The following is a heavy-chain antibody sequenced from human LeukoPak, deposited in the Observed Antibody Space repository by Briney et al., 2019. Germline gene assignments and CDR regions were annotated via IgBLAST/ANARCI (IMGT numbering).Heavy chain of an antibody. CDR1: GYTFTSYG. J-gene: IGHJ4*02. Sequence: ASVKVSCKASGYTFTSYGISWVRQAPGQGLEWMGWISTYNGNTNYAQKLQGRVTMTTDTSTSTAYMELRSLRSDDTAVYYCARDSGGYLLGYYFDYWGQGTLVTVSS. V-gene: IGHV1-18*01. CDR2: ISTYNGNT. CDR3: ARDSGGYLLGYYFDY. D-gene: IGHD1-26*01.